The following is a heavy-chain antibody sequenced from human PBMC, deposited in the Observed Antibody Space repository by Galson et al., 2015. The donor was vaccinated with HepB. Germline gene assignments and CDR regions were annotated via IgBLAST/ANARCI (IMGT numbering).Heavy chain of an antibody. CDR1: GYTFTSYD. Sequence: SVKVSCKASGYTFTSYDINWVRQATGQKLEWMGWMNPNSGNTGYAQKFQGRVTMTRNTSISTAYMELSSLRSEDTAVYYCARGDIVVVVAATLMDYYGMDVWGQGTTVTVSS. V-gene: IGHV1-8*01. CDR3: ARGDIVVVVAATLMDYYGMDV. D-gene: IGHD2-15*01. CDR2: MNPNSGNT. J-gene: IGHJ6*02.